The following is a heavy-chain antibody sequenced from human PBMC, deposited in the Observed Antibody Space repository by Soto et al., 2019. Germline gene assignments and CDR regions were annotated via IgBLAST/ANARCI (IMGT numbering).Heavy chain of an antibody. CDR3: AKVGDYDILTGYYLAFDI. CDR1: GFTFSSYA. V-gene: IGHV3-23*01. Sequence: GGSLRLSCAASGFTFSSYAMSWVRQAPGKGLEWVSAISGSGGSTYYADSVKGRFTISRDNSKNTLYLQMNSLRAEDTAVYYCAKVGDYDILTGYYLAFDIWGQGTMVTVSS. J-gene: IGHJ3*02. D-gene: IGHD3-9*01. CDR2: ISGSGGST.